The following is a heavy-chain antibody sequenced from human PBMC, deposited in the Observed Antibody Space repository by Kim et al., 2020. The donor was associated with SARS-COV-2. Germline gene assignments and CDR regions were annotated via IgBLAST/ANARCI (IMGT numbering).Heavy chain of an antibody. CDR1: GYTFTGYY. Sequence: ASVKVSCKASGYTFTGYYMHWVRQAPGQGLEWMGWINPNSGGTNYAQKFQGWVTMTRDTSISTAYMELSRLRSDDTAVYYCARGGPIVVVPAALDYWGQGTLVTVSS. V-gene: IGHV1-2*04. CDR3: ARGGPIVVVPAALDY. D-gene: IGHD2-2*01. J-gene: IGHJ4*02. CDR2: INPNSGGT.